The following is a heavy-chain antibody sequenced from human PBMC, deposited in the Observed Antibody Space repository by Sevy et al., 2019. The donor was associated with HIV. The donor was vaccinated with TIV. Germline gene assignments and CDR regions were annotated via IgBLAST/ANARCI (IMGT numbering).Heavy chain of an antibody. D-gene: IGHD3-3*01. V-gene: IGHV3-11*01. CDR3: ARDQTYYDFWSGYYTGWFDP. CDR2: ISSSGSTI. J-gene: IGHJ5*02. Sequence: GGSLRLSCAASGFTFSDYYMSWVRQAPGKGLEWVSYISSSGSTIYYADSVKGGFTISRDNAKNSLYLQMNSLRAEDTAVYYCARDQTYYDFWSGYYTGWFDPWGQGTLVTVSS. CDR1: GFTFSDYY.